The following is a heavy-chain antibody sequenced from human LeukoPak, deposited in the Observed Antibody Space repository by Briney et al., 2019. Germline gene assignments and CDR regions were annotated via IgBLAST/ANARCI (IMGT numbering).Heavy chain of an antibody. J-gene: IGHJ4*02. CDR2: INHSGST. V-gene: IGHV4-34*01. CDR3: ARDALRYYYGSGSSKIIDY. D-gene: IGHD3-10*01. CDR1: GGSFSGYY. Sequence: SETLSLTCAVYGGSFSGYYWSWIRQPPGKGLEWIGEINHSGSTNYNPSLKSRVTISVDTSKNQFSLKLSSVTAADTAVYYCARDALRYYYGSGSSKIIDYWGQGTLVTVSS.